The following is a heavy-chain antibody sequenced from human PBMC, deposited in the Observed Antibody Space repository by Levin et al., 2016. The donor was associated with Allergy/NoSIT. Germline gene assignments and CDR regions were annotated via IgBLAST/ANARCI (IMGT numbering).Heavy chain of an antibody. CDR2: IHNTGST. Sequence: WIRQPPGKALEWIGYIHNTGSTSYNPSLRSRVTMSVDTSKNQFSLKLSSVTAADTAVYYCARDLYSRLGPFDPWGQGTLVTVSS. V-gene: IGHV4-59*01. CDR3: ARDLYSRLGPFDP. J-gene: IGHJ5*02. D-gene: IGHD4-11*01.